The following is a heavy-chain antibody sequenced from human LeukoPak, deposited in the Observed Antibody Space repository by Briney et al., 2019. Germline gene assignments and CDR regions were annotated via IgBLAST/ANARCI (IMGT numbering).Heavy chain of an antibody. Sequence: GGSLRLSCAASGFTVSSNYMSWVRQAPGKGLEWVSVIYSGGSTYYADSVKGRFTISRDNSKNTLYLQMNSLRAEDTAVYYCARSYYYGSGSYDYCGQGTLVTVSS. D-gene: IGHD3-10*01. J-gene: IGHJ4*02. CDR3: ARSYYYGSGSYDY. V-gene: IGHV3-53*01. CDR1: GFTVSSNY. CDR2: IYSGGST.